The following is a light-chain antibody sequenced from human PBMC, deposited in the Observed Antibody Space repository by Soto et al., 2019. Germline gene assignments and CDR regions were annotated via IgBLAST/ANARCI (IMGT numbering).Light chain of an antibody. J-gene: IGKJ4*01. CDR3: QQYYSYPLT. V-gene: IGKV1-8*01. Sequence: AIRMTQSPSSFSASTGDRVTITCRASQGISSYLAWYQQKTGKAPKLLIYAASTLQSGVPSRFSGSGSGTDFTLTISCLQSEDFATYYCQQYYSYPLTFGGGTKVKIK. CDR1: QGISSY. CDR2: AAS.